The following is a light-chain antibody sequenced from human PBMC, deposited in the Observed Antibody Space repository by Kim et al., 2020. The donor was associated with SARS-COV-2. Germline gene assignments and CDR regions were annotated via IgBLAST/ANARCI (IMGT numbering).Light chain of an antibody. CDR3: QLYDIWPPLT. CDR2: GAS. V-gene: IGKV3-15*01. CDR1: QSISTN. Sequence: EIVMTQSPATLSVSPGERATLSCRASQSISTNLAWYQQKPGQAPRLLIYGASTRATDIPARFSGSGSGTEFTLTISSLQSEDFAVYYCQLYDIWPPLTFGQETKLEI. J-gene: IGKJ2*01.